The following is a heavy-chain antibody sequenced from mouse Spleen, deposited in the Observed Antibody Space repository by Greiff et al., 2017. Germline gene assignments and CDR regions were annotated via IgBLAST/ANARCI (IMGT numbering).Heavy chain of an antibody. D-gene: IGHD1-1*01. CDR1: GYTFTSYW. Sequence: QVQLQQPGAELVKPGASVKMSCKASGYTFTSYWITWVKQRPGQGLEWIGDIYPGSGSTNYNEKFKSKATLTVDTSSSTAYMQLSSLTSEDSAVYYCASPDYGSSSDYAMDYWVQGTSVTVSS. J-gene: IGHJ4*01. CDR3: ASPDYGSSSDYAMDY. V-gene: IGHV1-55*01. CDR2: IYPGSGST.